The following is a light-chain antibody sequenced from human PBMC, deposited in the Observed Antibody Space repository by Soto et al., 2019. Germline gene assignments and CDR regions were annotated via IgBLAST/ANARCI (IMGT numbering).Light chain of an antibody. V-gene: IGLV2-14*01. J-gene: IGLJ2*01. CDR2: DVS. CDR1: SSDVGGYNY. Sequence: QSVLTQPASVSGSPGQSITISCTGTSSDVGGYNYVSWYQQHPGKAPKLMIYDVSNRPSGVSKRFSGSKSGNTASLTLSGLQAEEEADYYCSSYTSSTAEVFGGGTQLTVL. CDR3: SSYTSSTAEV.